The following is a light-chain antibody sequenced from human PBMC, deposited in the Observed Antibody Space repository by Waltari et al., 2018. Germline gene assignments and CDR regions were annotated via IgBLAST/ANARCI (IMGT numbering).Light chain of an antibody. J-gene: IGKJ1*01. CDR2: GAA. CDR3: QQYNNWLTWT. Sequence: EGVMTQSPASLSVSPGERVTLSCRASRRISTNLAWYNHKPGQASMLLISGAATRATGIPVRFSGSGSGTEFTLTISSLQSEDLGTYYCQQYNNWLTWTFGPGTKVEI. CDR1: RRISTN. V-gene: IGKV3-15*01.